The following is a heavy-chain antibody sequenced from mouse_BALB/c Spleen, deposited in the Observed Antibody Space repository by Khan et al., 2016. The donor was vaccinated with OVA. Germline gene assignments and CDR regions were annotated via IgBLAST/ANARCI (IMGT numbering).Heavy chain of an antibody. Sequence: QVQLQQSGAELMKPGASVKISCKATGYTFSSYWIEWVKQRPGHGLAWIGAILPGSGSSKYNEKFKGKATFTADTSSNTAYMQFSSLTSEESAVYYCARRGMGAMDYWGQVTLVTDSS. CDR3: ARRGMGAMDY. V-gene: IGHV1-9*01. D-gene: IGHD2-3*01. CDR1: GYTFSSYW. J-gene: IGHJ4*01. CDR2: ILPGSGSS.